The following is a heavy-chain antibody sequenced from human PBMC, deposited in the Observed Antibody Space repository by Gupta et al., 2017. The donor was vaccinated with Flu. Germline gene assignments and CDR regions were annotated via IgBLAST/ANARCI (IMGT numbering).Heavy chain of an antibody. CDR3: ARVVRGYYYVDV. CDR1: TCSDYY. Sequence: TCSDYYRSWIRQAPGKGREWVSYISSSRKTRDEADSVKGRLTSYRDEAKKSLYLQMKRLRAEDTAVYYCARVVRGYYYVDVWGKGTTVKVSS. J-gene: IGHJ6*03. V-gene: IGHV3-11*01. CDR2: ISSSRKTR.